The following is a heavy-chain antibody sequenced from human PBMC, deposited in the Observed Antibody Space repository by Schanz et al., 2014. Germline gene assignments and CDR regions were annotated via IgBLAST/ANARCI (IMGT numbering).Heavy chain of an antibody. V-gene: IGHV3-33*01. J-gene: IGHJ4*02. CDR1: GFNFRNYG. CDR3: VRDLGGDQTDY. D-gene: IGHD4-17*01. CDR2: MWNDGIKT. Sequence: QVQLVESGGGVVQPGRSLRLSCAASGFNFRNYGMHWVRQAPGKGLEWVAVMWNDGIKTHYADSVKGRFTISRDNSKNTLYLQVNSLRAEDTSVYYCVRDLGGDQTDYWGQGTLVTVSS.